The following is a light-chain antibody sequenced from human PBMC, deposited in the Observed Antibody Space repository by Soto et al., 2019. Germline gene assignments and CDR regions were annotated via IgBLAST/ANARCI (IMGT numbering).Light chain of an antibody. CDR1: SSNIGAGYD. Sequence: QSALTQPPSVSGAPGRRVTISCAGRSSNIGAGYDVHWYQQLPGTAPKLLIYGNSNRPSGVPDRFSGSKSGTSASLAITGLQAADEADYYCQSYDSSLSALVFGGGTKLTVL. CDR3: QSYDSSLSALV. CDR2: GNS. V-gene: IGLV1-40*01. J-gene: IGLJ2*01.